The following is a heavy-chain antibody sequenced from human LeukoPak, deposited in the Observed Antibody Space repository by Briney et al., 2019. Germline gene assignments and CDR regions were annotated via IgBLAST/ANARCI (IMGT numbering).Heavy chain of an antibody. J-gene: IGHJ4*02. D-gene: IGHD6-13*01. CDR3: ARLRVAAAGTTRFRYYFDY. Sequence: SETLSLTCAVYGGSFSGYYWSWIRQPPGKGLEWIGEINHSGSTNYNPSLKSRVTISVDTSKNQFSLKLSSVTAADTAVYYCARLRVAAAGTTRFRYYFDYWGQGTLVTVSS. CDR1: GGSFSGYY. CDR2: INHSGST. V-gene: IGHV4-34*01.